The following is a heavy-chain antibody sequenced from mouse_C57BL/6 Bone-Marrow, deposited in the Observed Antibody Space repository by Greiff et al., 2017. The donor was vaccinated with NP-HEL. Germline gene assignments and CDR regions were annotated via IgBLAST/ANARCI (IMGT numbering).Heavy chain of an antibody. J-gene: IGHJ4*01. V-gene: IGHV5-9*01. CDR3: ARHPNWNAMDY. CDR1: GFTFSSYT. CDR2: ISGGGGNT. D-gene: IGHD4-1*01. Sequence: EVNLVESGGGLVKPGGSLKLSCAASGFTFSSYTMSWVRQTPEKRLEWVATISGGGGNTYYPDSVKGRFTISRDNAKNTLYLQMSSLRSEDTALYYCARHPNWNAMDYWGQGTSVTVSS.